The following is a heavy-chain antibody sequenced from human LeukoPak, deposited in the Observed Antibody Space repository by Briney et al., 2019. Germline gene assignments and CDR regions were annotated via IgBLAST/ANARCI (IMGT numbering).Heavy chain of an antibody. CDR3: AREPYCSSTSCPPYYFDY. CDR2: TYTSGST. V-gene: IGHV4-61*02. Sequence: PSETMSLTCPVYGGSLSSGSYYWSWIRQTAVKGLEWIGRTYTSGSTHNNPSLKSRVTISVDTSKHQFSLKLSSVTAADTAVYYCAREPYCSSTSCPPYYFDYWGQGTLVTVSS. CDR1: GGSLSSGSYY. D-gene: IGHD2-2*01. J-gene: IGHJ4*02.